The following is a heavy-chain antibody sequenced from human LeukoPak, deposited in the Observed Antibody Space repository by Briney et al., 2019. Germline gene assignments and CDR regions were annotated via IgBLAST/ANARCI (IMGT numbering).Heavy chain of an antibody. Sequence: PGGSLRLSCAASGFTFSSYDMNWVRQAPGKGLEWVSYISSSGSTIYYADYVKGRFTISRDNAKNSLYLQMNSLRAEDTAVYYCARETYYYDSSGYPDYWGQGTLVTVSS. CDR3: ARETYYYDSSGYPDY. V-gene: IGHV3-48*03. CDR2: ISSSGSTI. CDR1: GFTFSSYD. J-gene: IGHJ4*02. D-gene: IGHD3-22*01.